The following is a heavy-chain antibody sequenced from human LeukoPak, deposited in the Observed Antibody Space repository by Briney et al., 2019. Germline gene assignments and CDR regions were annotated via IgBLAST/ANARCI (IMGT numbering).Heavy chain of an antibody. Sequence: SETLSLTCTVSGYSITSAYYWGWIRQPPGKGLEWIGSFFLKGSTYYNPSLKSRVTISVDTSKNQFSLTLSSVTAADTAVYYCARHSGSYYEMDYWGQGTLVTVSS. V-gene: IGHV4-38-2*02. J-gene: IGHJ4*02. CDR3: ARHSGSYYEMDY. CDR2: FFLKGST. D-gene: IGHD1-26*01. CDR1: GYSITSAYY.